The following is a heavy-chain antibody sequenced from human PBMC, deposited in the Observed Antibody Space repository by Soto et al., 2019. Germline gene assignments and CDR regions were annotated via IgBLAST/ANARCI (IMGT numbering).Heavy chain of an antibody. CDR2: IYYSGST. CDR3: ARRVCSGGSCYPGSFDY. V-gene: IGHV4-59*01. CDR1: GGSISSYY. D-gene: IGHD2-15*01. J-gene: IGHJ4*02. Sequence: ETLSLTCTVSGGSISSYYWSWIRQPPGKGLEWIGYIYYSGSTNYNPSLKSRVTISVDTSKNQFSLKLSSVTAADTAVYYCARRVCSGGSCYPGSFDYWGQGTLVTVSS.